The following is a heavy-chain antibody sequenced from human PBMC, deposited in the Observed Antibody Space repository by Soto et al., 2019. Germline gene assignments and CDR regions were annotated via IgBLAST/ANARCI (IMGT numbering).Heavy chain of an antibody. J-gene: IGHJ6*02. CDR3: ARGLGDSSGWPPSSYYYGREV. Sequence: NPSETLSLTCAVYGGSFSGYYWSWIRQPPGKGLEWIGEINHSGSTNYNPSLKSRVTISVDTSKNQFSLKLHSVTAADTAVYYCARGLGDSSGWPPSSYYYGREVWGQGTTVTVLL. CDR1: GGSFSGYY. V-gene: IGHV4-34*01. D-gene: IGHD6-19*01. CDR2: INHSGST.